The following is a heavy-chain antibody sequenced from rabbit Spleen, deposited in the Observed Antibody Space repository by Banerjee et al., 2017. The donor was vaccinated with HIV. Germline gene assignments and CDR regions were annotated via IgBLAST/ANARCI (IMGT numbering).Heavy chain of an antibody. CDR2: IFPGMSWT. J-gene: IGHJ4*01. D-gene: IGHD4-1*01. CDR1: RFSFSSSDY. V-gene: IGHV1S7*01. Sequence: LEESGGGLVQPEGSLTLTCKASRFSFSSSDYICWVRQAPGKGLEWVAIIFPGMSWTNYASWVNGRFTVSSDNAQNAVNLQLNSLTAADTATYFCARASTSGWGGDFYFILWGPGTLVTVS. CDR3: ARASTSGWGGDFYFIL.